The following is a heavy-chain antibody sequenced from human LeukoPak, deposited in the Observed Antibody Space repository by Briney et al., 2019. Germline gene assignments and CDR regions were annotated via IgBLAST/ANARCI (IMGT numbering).Heavy chain of an antibody. V-gene: IGHV3-9*01. CDR3: ATTGSSSWYSSSWFDP. J-gene: IGHJ5*02. Sequence: GGSLRLSCAASGFTFDDYAMHWVRHAPGKGLEWVSGISWNSGDIGYADSVMGRFSISRDNAKNSLYLQMNSLRAEDTALYYCATTGSSSWYSSSWFDPWGQGTLVTVSS. D-gene: IGHD6-13*01. CDR1: GFTFDDYA. CDR2: ISWNSGDI.